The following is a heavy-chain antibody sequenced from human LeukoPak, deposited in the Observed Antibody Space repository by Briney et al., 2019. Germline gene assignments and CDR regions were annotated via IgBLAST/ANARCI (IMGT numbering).Heavy chain of an antibody. CDR2: IYYSGRT. V-gene: IGHV4-59*12. CDR3: ARGPGGYSGNDNY. Sequence: KPSQTLSLTCTVSGASINRYYWSWMRQPPGKGLEWMGYIYYSGRTNYNPSLKSRVTISVDTSKNQFSLKLSSVTSADTAVYYCARGPGGYSGNDNYWGQGTLVTVSS. D-gene: IGHD4-23*01. CDR1: GASINRYY. J-gene: IGHJ4*02.